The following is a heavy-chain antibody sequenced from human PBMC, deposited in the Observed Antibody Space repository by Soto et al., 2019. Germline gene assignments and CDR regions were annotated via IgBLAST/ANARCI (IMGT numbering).Heavy chain of an antibody. J-gene: IGHJ4*02. Sequence: EVQLVESGGGLVQPGGSLRLSCAASGFTVSSNYMSWVRQAPGKGLEWVSVIYSGGSTYYADSVKGRFTISRDNSKNTLYLQMNSLRVEDTAVYYCARGPFYGHSGYFDYWGQGTLVTVSS. V-gene: IGHV3-66*01. CDR3: ARGPFYGHSGYFDY. D-gene: IGHD4-17*01. CDR2: IYSGGST. CDR1: GFTVSSNY.